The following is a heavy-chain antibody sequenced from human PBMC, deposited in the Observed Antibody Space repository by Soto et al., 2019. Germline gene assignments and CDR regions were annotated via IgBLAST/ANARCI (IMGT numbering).Heavy chain of an antibody. Sequence: GESLKISCHGSGYSFTGYWICWVRQMPGRGLEWMGIINPGDSDTTYSPSFQGQVTISADKSISTAYLQWSSLKASDTAMYYCARQGYGAYDYWSQGTLVTVSS. D-gene: IGHD5-12*01. CDR3: ARQGYGAYDY. CDR2: INPGDSDT. CDR1: GYSFTGYW. V-gene: IGHV5-51*01. J-gene: IGHJ4*02.